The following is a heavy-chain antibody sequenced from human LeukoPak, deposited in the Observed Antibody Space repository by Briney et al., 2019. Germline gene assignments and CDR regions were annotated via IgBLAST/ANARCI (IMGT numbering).Heavy chain of an antibody. J-gene: IGHJ4*02. CDR2: IRYDGSNQ. Sequence: PGGSLRLSCAASGFTFSSYGMHWVRQAPGKGLEWVAFIRYDGSNQYYADSVKGRFTISRDNSKNTLYPQMNSLRAEDTAVYYCARIFVGASDYWGQGTLVTVSS. D-gene: IGHD1-26*01. CDR3: ARIFVGASDY. V-gene: IGHV3-30*02. CDR1: GFTFSSYG.